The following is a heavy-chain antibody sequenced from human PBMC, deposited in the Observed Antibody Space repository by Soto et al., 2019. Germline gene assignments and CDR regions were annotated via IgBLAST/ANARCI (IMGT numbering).Heavy chain of an antibody. V-gene: IGHV3-33*01. J-gene: IGHJ4*02. CDR3: ARAGTTGTTGTRRIGGH. D-gene: IGHD1-1*01. CDR1: GFTFSSYG. CDR2: IWYDGSNK. Sequence: QVQLVESGGGVVQPGTSLRLSCAASGFTFSSYGMHWVRQAPGKGLEWVAVIWYDGSNKYYADSVKGRFTISRDNSKNTLSLQMNSLRAEDTAVYYCARAGTTGTTGTRRIGGHWGQGTLVTVSS.